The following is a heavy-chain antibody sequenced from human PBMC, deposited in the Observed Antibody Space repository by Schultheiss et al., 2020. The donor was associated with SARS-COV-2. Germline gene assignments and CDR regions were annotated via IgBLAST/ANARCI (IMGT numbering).Heavy chain of an antibody. CDR2: ISSSGSTI. CDR1: GFTVSSNY. CDR3: ARHLSSWSTPLYYFDY. V-gene: IGHV3-11*04. D-gene: IGHD6-13*01. J-gene: IGHJ4*02. Sequence: GESLKISCAASGFTVSSNYMSWVRQAPGKGLEWVSYISSSGSTIYYADSVKGRFTISRDNAKNSLYLQMNSLRAEDTAVYYCARHLSSWSTPLYYFDYWGQGTLVTVSS.